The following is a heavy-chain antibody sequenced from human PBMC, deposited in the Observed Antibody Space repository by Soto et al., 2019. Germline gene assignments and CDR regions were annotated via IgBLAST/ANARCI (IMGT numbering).Heavy chain of an antibody. Sequence: ASVKVSCKASGYTFTSYGISWVRQAPGQGLEWMGIINPYSGSTSYAQKFQGRVTMTRDTSTSTVYMELSSLRSEDTAVYYCASVGKITMVRGVIPTRFDYWGQGTLVTVTS. CDR1: GYTFTSYG. CDR3: ASVGKITMVRGVIPTRFDY. J-gene: IGHJ4*02. V-gene: IGHV1-46*03. D-gene: IGHD3-10*01. CDR2: INPYSGST.